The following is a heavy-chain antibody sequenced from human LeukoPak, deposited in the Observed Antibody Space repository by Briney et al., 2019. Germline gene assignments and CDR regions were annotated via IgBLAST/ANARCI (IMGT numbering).Heavy chain of an antibody. J-gene: IGHJ4*02. D-gene: IGHD1-26*01. CDR1: AASISSYY. Sequence: SETLPLTCTVSAASISSYYWSWLRQPAGKGLEWIGRIYTSGSTNYNPSLKSRVTISVDTSKNQFSLKVSSVTAADTAVYYCARDVPSTGSYQGPFDYWGQGTLVTVSS. V-gene: IGHV4-4*07. CDR2: IYTSGST. CDR3: ARDVPSTGSYQGPFDY.